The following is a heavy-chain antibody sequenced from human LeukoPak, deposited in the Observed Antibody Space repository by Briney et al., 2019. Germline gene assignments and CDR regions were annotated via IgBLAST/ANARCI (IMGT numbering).Heavy chain of an antibody. V-gene: IGHV3-23*01. CDR1: GFTFSSYA. J-gene: IGHJ4*02. Sequence: GGSLRLSCAASGFTFSSYAMSWVRQAPGKGLEGVSAISGSGGSKYYADSVKGRFTISRENSKNTLYLQMNSLRAEDTAVYYCAKDKASSWPLFDYWGQGTLVTVSS. D-gene: IGHD6-13*01. CDR2: ISGSGGSK. CDR3: AKDKASSWPLFDY.